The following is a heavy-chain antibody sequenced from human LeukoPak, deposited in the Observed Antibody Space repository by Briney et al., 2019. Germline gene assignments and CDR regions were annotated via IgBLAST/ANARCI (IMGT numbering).Heavy chain of an antibody. D-gene: IGHD6-19*01. CDR1: GFTFSSYS. CDR2: ISSSSNYI. CDR3: ARDLPIAVAVHDY. J-gene: IGHJ4*02. V-gene: IGHV3-21*01. Sequence: GGSLRLSCAASGFTFSSYSMNWVRQAPGKGLEWVSSISSSSNYIYYADSVKGRFTISRDNAKNSLYLQMNSLRAEDTAVYYCARDLPIAVAVHDYWGQGTLVTVSS.